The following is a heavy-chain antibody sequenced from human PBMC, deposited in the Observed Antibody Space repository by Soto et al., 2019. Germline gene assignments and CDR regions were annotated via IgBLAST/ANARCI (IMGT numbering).Heavy chain of an antibody. D-gene: IGHD1-26*01. J-gene: IGHJ6*02. CDR2: MSYSGST. Sequence: PSETLSLTCTFTGGSISSYYWSWIRQPPGKGLEWIAYMSYSGSTKYNPSLKSRVTISVDTSKNQCSLKLSSVTAADTAVYYCARDTGSGSYYYSGMDVWGQGTTVTVSS. V-gene: IGHV4-59*01. CDR3: ARDTGSGSYYYSGMDV. CDR1: GGSISSYY.